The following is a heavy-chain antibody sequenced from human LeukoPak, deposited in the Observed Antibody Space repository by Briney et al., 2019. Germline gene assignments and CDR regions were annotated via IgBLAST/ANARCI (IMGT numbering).Heavy chain of an antibody. Sequence: PGGSLRLSCAASGFTFSSYGMSWVRQAPGKGLEWVSAISGSGGSTYYADSVKGRFTISRDNSKNTLYLQMNSLRAEDTAVYYCAKDGPTDLTTVTHYYYYYSYMDVWGKGTTVTISS. V-gene: IGHV3-23*01. CDR1: GFTFSSYG. J-gene: IGHJ6*03. D-gene: IGHD4-17*01. CDR3: AKDGPTDLTTVTHYYYYYSYMDV. CDR2: ISGSGGST.